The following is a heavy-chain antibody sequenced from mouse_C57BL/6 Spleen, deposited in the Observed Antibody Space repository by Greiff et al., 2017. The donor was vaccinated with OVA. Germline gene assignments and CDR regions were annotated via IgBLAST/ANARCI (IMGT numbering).Heavy chain of an antibody. CDR3: AKRGYDDYYAMDD. Sequence: VQLQQSGPGLVQPSQSLSITCTVSGFSLTSYGVHWVRQSPGKGLEWLGVIWRGGSTDYNAAFMSRLSITKDNSKSQVFFKMNSLQADDTAIYYCAKRGYDDYYAMDDWGQGTSVTVSS. V-gene: IGHV2-5*01. D-gene: IGHD2-2*01. CDR1: GFSLTSYG. J-gene: IGHJ4*01. CDR2: IWRGGST.